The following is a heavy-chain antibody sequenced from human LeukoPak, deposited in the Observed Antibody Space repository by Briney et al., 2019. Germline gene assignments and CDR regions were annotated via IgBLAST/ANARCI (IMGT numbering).Heavy chain of an antibody. J-gene: IGHJ6*03. V-gene: IGHV3-7*01. D-gene: IGHD3-10*01. CDR1: GFTFSSYW. CDR3: ARAYGSGSYWSTYYYYMDV. CDR2: IKQDGSEK. Sequence: GGSLRLSCAASGFTFSSYWMSWVRQAPGKGLEWVANIKQDGSEKYYVDSVKGRFTISRDNAKNSLYLQMNSLRAEDTAVYYCARAYGSGSYWSTYYYYMDVWGKGTTVTVSS.